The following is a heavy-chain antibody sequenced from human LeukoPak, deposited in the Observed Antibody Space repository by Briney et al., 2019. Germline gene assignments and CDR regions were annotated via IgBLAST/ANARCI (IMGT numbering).Heavy chain of an antibody. CDR2: ISSGGGST. J-gene: IGHJ4*02. CDR1: GFPFSNYA. V-gene: IGHV3-23*01. Sequence: PGGSLRLSCAASGFPFSNYAMSWVRQAPGKGLEWVSTISSGGGSTYYADSVKGRFTISRDDSKNTLHLQLNSLRVEDTASYYCAKDYCGGGACYFFDYWGQGTLVTVSS. CDR3: AKDYCGGGACYFFDY. D-gene: IGHD2-21*02.